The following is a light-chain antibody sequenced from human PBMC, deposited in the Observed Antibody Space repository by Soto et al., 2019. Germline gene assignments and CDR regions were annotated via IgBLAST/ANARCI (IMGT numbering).Light chain of an antibody. CDR2: DAS. J-gene: IGKJ5*01. Sequence: DIQRTQSPSPRSASVGDRVTITCLASQSISSWLAWYQQKPGKAPNLLIFDASSLHSGVPSRFSGSGSGTEFTLTISSLQPEDFAVYFCQQYHNWPPWTFGQGTRLEIK. CDR3: QQYHNWPPWT. V-gene: IGKV1-5*01. CDR1: QSISSW.